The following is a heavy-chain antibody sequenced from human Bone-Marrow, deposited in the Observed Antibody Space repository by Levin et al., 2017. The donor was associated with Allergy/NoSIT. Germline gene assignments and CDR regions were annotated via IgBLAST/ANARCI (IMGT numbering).Heavy chain of an antibody. CDR2: IWRSAA. J-gene: IGHJ5*02. CDR1: VFSLSRSPSS. V-gene: IGHV4-30-2*01. D-gene: IGHD6-19*01. CDR3: ARDRAGSDS. Sequence: PSSPLSLPFLFSVFSLSRSPSSWSWIRQPPGTGLEWIGYIWRSAAYQNPSLKNRVTISVAKSKNQLSLKLSSVTAADTAVYYCARDRAGSDSWGQGSLVTVSS.